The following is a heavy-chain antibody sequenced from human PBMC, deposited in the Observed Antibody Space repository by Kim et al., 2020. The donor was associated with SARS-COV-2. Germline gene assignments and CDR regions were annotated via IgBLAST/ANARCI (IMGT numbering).Heavy chain of an antibody. CDR1: GGSISSGGYY. CDR3: AGPATFGGVTITPGWGFDP. Sequence: SETLSLTCTVSGGSISSGGYYWSWIRQHPGKGLEWIGYIYYSGSTYYNPSLKSRVTISVDTSKNQFSLKLSSVTAADTAVYYCAGPATFGGVTITPGWGFDPWGQGTLVTVSS. J-gene: IGHJ5*02. V-gene: IGHV4-31*03. CDR2: IYYSGST. D-gene: IGHD3-16*01.